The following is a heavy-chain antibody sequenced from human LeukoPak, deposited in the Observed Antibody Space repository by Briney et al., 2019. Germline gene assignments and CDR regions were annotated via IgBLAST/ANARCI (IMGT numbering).Heavy chain of an antibody. D-gene: IGHD2-8*02. CDR2: ISSSSSYI. Sequence: PGGSLRLSCVVSGFTFSNFRMNWVRQTPGKGLEWVSSISSSSSYIYYADSVKGRFTISRDNAKNSLYLQMNSLRAEDTAVYYCARSLSVWYNWFDPWGQGTLVTVSS. CDR1: GFTFSNFR. CDR3: ARSLSVWYNWFDP. J-gene: IGHJ5*02. V-gene: IGHV3-21*01.